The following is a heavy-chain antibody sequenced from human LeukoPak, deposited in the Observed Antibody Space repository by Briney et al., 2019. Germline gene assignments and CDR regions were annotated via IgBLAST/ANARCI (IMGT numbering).Heavy chain of an antibody. V-gene: IGHV1-24*01. J-gene: IGHJ3*02. Sequence: GASVTVSCKVSGYTLTELSMHWVRQAPGKGGERRGGLYPEEGETIYAQKLQGRVTMPQHTSTDTASMELSSLRSEDTAVYYCATEYYYGSSGYYWRAFDIWGQGTMVTVSS. D-gene: IGHD3-22*01. CDR2: LYPEEGET. CDR3: ATEYYYGSSGYYWRAFDI. CDR1: GYTLTELS.